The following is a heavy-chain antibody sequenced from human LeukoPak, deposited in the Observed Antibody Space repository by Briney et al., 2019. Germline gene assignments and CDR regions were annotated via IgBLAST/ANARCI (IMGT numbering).Heavy chain of an antibody. CDR3: AKDSSGWSHIYMDV. CDR1: EFTFSSYS. J-gene: IGHJ6*03. D-gene: IGHD6-19*01. CDR2: ISAGGGTT. Sequence: AGGSLTLSCAASEFTFSSYSMTWVRQVPRKGLEWVSGISAGGGTTNYADSVKGRLRISRDNSKKTVYLQMNSLRAEDTAVYYCAKDSSGWSHIYMDVWGKGTTVTVSS. V-gene: IGHV3-23*01.